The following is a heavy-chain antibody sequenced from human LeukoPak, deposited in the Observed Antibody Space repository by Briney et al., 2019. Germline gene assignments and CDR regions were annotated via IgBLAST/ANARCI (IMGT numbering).Heavy chain of an antibody. Sequence: GGSLRLSCAASGFTFSNAWMSWVRQAPGKGLEWVGRIKSKTDGGTADYAAPVKGRFTISRDDSKNTLYLQMNSLKTEDTAVYYCTTDPATTVTTFVYWGQGTLVTVSS. CDR3: TTDPATTVTTFVY. CDR2: IKSKTDGGTA. J-gene: IGHJ4*02. CDR1: GFTFSNAW. V-gene: IGHV3-15*01. D-gene: IGHD4-17*01.